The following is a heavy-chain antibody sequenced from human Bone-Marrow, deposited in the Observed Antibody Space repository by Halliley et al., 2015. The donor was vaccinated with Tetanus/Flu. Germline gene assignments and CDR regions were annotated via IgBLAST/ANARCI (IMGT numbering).Heavy chain of an antibody. CDR2: ISTSGSFK. V-gene: IGHV3-48*03. J-gene: IGHJ5*02. CDR3: TREQGMGGIGADSWLDP. Sequence: ISTSGSFKYYADIVRGRFTISRDNAKNSVYLEMSSLRADDTSVYYCTREQGMGGIGADSWLDPWGQGTLVTVSS. D-gene: IGHD6-25*01.